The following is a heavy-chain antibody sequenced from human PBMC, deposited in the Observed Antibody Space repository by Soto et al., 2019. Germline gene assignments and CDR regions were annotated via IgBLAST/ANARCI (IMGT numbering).Heavy chain of an antibody. CDR2: IIPIFGTA. CDR1: GGTFSSYA. CDR3: ARAPNSSGYPSNPFDY. Sequence: GASVKVSCKASGGTFSSYAISWVRQAPGQGLEWMGGIIPIFGTANYAQKFQGRVTITADESTSTAYMELSSLRSEDPAVYYCARAPNSSGYPSNPFDYWGQGTLVTVSS. V-gene: IGHV1-69*13. D-gene: IGHD3-22*01. J-gene: IGHJ4*02.